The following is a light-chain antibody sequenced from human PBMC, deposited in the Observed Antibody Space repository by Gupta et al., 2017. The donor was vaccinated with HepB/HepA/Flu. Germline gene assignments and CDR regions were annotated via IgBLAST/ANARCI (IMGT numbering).Light chain of an antibody. Sequence: QSALTQPPSASGSPGQSVTISCTGTSSDVGDYKYVSWYQQYPGKAPKLMIYEVNKRPPGVPDRFSGSKSGNTASLTVSGLQAEDEAYYHCSSYAGSRKFVFGGGTKLTVL. CDR3: SSYAGSRKFV. V-gene: IGLV2-8*01. CDR2: EVN. CDR1: SSDVGDYKY. J-gene: IGLJ2*01.